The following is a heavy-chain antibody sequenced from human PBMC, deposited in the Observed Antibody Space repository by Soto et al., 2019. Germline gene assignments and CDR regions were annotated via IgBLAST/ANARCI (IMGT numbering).Heavy chain of an antibody. Sequence: GVLRLSCAASGFTFSSYWMHWVCQAPGKGLVWVSRINPGGTITDYADSVKGRFTISRDNAKNTVYLQVNSLRGDDTAEYFCARVPIGKYGVWNYWGQGTLVTVSS. CDR2: INPGGTIT. CDR1: GFTFSSYW. J-gene: IGHJ4*02. CDR3: ARVPIGKYGVWNY. D-gene: IGHD2-8*01. V-gene: IGHV3-74*01.